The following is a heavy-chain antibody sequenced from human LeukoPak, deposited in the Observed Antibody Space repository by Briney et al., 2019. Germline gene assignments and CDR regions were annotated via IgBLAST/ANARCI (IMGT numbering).Heavy chain of an antibody. V-gene: IGHV1-8*01. CDR3: ASALKRGSAGTLIDF. Sequence: ASVKVSCNASGYTFTSHDINWVRQATGQGLEWMGWMNPNSGNTGYAQKFQDRITMTRNTSISTAYMELSSLESEDTAVYYCASALKRGSAGTLIDFWGQGTLVTVSS. J-gene: IGHJ4*02. CDR2: MNPNSGNT. D-gene: IGHD6-13*01. CDR1: GYTFTSHD.